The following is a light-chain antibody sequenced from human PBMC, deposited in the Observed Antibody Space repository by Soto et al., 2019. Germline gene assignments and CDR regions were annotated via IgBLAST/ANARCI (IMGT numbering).Light chain of an antibody. J-gene: IGKJ3*01. CDR3: KHRSECTFT. Sequence: EVVLTQSPATLSLSPGDRATLSCRASESVSNYLAWYQQKPGQPPRLLIYDVSSRATGIPARFSGSGSGTDFTLTISSLEPEDFALYYCKHRSECTFTFGPGTKVYV. V-gene: IGKV3-11*01. CDR2: DVS. CDR1: ESVSNY.